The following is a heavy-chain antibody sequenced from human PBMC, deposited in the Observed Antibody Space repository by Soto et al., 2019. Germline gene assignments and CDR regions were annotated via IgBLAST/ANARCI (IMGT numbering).Heavy chain of an antibody. V-gene: IGHV4-31*03. CDR2: IYYSGST. D-gene: IGHD6-13*01. CDR3: AREDIAAAGVLNYYYYYMDV. CDR1: GGSISSGGYY. J-gene: IGHJ6*03. Sequence: QVQLQESGPGLVKPSQTLSLTCTVSGGSISSGGYYWSWIRQHPGKGLEWIGYIYYSGSTYYNPSLKSRVTISVDTSKNQFSLKLSSVTAADTAVYYCAREDIAAAGVLNYYYYYMDVWGKGTTVTVSS.